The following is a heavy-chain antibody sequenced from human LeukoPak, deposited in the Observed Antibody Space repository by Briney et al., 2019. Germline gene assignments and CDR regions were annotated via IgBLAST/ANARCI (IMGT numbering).Heavy chain of an antibody. Sequence: GGSLRLSCATSGFTFSNYGMHWVRQAPGKGLEWVAVIWYDGSNKYYADSVKGRFTISRDISNNTLYLQMNSLRADDTAVYYCARVAEGGDYYADFDYWGQGTLVTVSS. CDR3: ARVAEGGDYYADFDY. V-gene: IGHV3-33*01. J-gene: IGHJ4*02. D-gene: IGHD2-21*02. CDR1: GFTFSNYG. CDR2: IWYDGSNK.